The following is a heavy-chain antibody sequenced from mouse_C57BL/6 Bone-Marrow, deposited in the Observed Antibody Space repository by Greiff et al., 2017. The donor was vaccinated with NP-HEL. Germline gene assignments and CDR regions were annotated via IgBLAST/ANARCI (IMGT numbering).Heavy chain of an antibody. CDR1: GFTFSSYA. D-gene: IGHD2-1*01. CDR2: ISDGGSYT. V-gene: IGHV5-4*01. J-gene: IGHJ4*01. Sequence: EVKLMESGGGLVKPGGSLKLSCAASGFTFSSYAMSWVRQTPEKRLEWVATISDGGSYTYYPDNVKGRFPISRDNAKNNLYLQMSQLKSEDTAMYYCARDGATMAPPRGYYYAMDYWGQGTSVTVSS. CDR3: ARDGATMAPPRGYYYAMDY.